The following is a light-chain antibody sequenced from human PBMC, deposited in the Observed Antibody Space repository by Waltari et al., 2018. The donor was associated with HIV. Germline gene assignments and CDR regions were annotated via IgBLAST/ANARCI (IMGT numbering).Light chain of an antibody. V-gene: IGLV3-25*03. CDR3: QSADTSGTSVL. J-gene: IGLJ2*01. CDR1: VLAKQF. CDR2: KDT. Sequence: SSDLTQSPSLSVSPGQTAKITCSGDVLAKQFAFWYHRKPGQAPLLLIYKDTERPSKIPGRCSASTSGTTVTLTISGVRAEDEAEYCCQSADTSGTSVLFGGGTTLTVL.